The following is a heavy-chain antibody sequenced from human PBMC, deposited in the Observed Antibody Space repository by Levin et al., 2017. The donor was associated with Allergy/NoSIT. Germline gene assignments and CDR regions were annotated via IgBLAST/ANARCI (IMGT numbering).Heavy chain of an antibody. CDR1: GGSISSGDYY. V-gene: IGHV4-30-4*01. CDR2: IYYSGST. CDR3: ARGRGYSGYDFYYGMDV. D-gene: IGHD5-12*01. Sequence: SETLSLTCTVSGGSISSGDYYWSWIRQPPGKGLEWIGYIYYSGSTYYNPSLKSRVTISVDTSKNQFSLKLSSVTAADTAVYYCARGRGYSGYDFYYGMDVWGQGTTVTVSS. J-gene: IGHJ6*02.